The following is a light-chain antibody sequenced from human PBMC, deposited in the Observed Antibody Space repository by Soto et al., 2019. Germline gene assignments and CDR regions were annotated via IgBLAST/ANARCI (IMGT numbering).Light chain of an antibody. J-gene: IGLJ2*01. CDR1: SSDVGGYNY. V-gene: IGLV2-11*01. CDR2: DVS. Sequence: QSALTQPRSVSGSPGQSVTISCSGTSSDVGGYNYVSWYQQHPGKAPKLMIYDVSKRPSGFPDRFSGSKSGNTASLTISGLQTADEADYYCCSFAGTYIFVIFGGGTKLTVL. CDR3: CSFAGTYIFVI.